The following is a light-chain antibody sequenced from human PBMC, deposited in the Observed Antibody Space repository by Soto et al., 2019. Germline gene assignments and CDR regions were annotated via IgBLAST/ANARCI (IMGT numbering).Light chain of an antibody. V-gene: IGKV1-5*03. CDR1: QSISRW. CDR3: QQYDTYST. J-gene: IGKJ1*01. CDR2: QAS. Sequence: DIQMTQYPSTLSASVGDRVTITCRASQSISRWLAWYQQKPGKAPELLIYQASSLQIGVPSRFSGSGSGTDFSLTITSLQPDDFATYYCQQYDTYSTFGQGTKVDIK.